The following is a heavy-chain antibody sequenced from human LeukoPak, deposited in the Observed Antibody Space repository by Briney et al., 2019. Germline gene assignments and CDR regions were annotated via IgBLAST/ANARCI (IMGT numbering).Heavy chain of an antibody. CDR1: GGTFSSYA. D-gene: IGHD1-26*01. V-gene: IGHV1-69*13. J-gene: IGHJ3*02. CDR3: ARGVGATTSDAFDI. CDR2: IIPIFGTA. Sequence: ASVKVSCKASGGTFSSYAISWVRQAPGQGLEWMGGIIPIFGTANYAQKFQGRVTITADESTSTAYMELSSLRSEDTAVYYCARGVGATTSDAFDIWGQGTMVTVSS.